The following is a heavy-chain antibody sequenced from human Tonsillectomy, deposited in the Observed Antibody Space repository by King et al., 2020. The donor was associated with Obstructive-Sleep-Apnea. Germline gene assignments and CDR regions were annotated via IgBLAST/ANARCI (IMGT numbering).Heavy chain of an antibody. CDR1: GYTFTDYY. J-gene: IGHJ4*02. V-gene: IGHV1-2*02. D-gene: IGHD6-13*01. CDR2: INPNSGGT. CDR3: AREYTSTGQEGGLDY. Sequence: QLVQSGAEVKKPGASVKVSCKASGYTFTDYYVHWVRQAPGQGLEGMGWINPNSGGTHYAQKFQGRVTMTRDTSISTAYMERSSLRSDDTAMYYCAREYTSTGQEGGLDYWGQGTLVTVSS.